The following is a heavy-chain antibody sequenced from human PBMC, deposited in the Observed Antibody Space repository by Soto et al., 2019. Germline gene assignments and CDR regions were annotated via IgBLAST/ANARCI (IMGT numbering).Heavy chain of an antibody. CDR2: ISSSSSTI. J-gene: IGHJ6*03. CDR1: GFTFSSYS. Sequence: GGSLRLSCAASGFTFSSYSMNWVRQAPGKGLEWVSYISSSSSTIYYADSVKGRFTISRDNAKNSLYLQMNSLRAEDTAVYYCARYTGGGTYYYYMDVWGKGTTVTVSS. V-gene: IGHV3-48*01. CDR3: ARYTGGGTYYYYMDV. D-gene: IGHD3-16*01.